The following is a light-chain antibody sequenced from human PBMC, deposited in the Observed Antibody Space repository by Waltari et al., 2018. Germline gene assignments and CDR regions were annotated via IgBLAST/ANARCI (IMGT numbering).Light chain of an antibody. Sequence: QAVLTQPAFLSASPGVSVRLTCTLGSGINVGMYRIYWYQKKPGSPPQYLLSYKSDSDNHQGSGVPSRFSGSKDGSANAGILLISGLQPDDEADYYCLIWHSDAYVFGSGTEVTVL. V-gene: IGLV5-45*01. J-gene: IGLJ1*01. CDR1: SGINVGMYR. CDR2: YKSDSDN. CDR3: LIWHSDAYV.